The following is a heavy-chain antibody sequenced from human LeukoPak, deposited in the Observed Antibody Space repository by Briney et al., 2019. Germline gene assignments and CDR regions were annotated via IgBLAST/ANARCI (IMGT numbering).Heavy chain of an antibody. CDR1: GASISGTSYY. CDR2: IHFSGTI. D-gene: IGHD5-18*01. J-gene: IGHJ4*02. Sequence: SETLSLTCTVSGASISGTSYYWTWPRHHPGEGLEWLGFIHFSGTIYYNPSLSRRLIISADTSKNQMSLKLSSGTAADTAVYYCAAGGDTAKGGKYWGQGTQVTVSS. V-gene: IGHV4-31*03. CDR3: AAGGDTAKGGKY.